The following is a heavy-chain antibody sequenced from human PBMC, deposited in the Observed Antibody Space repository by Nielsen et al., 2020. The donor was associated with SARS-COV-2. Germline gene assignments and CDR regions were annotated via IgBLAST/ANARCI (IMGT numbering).Heavy chain of an antibody. V-gene: IGHV3-7*05. J-gene: IGHJ6*02. CDR2: IKEDGSER. CDR3: ARVFIKRVVVTRSYYYYGMDV. Sequence: GGSLRLSCAASGISITSYWTNWVRQVPGKGLEWVASIKEDGSERYFVDSVKGRFTISRDNAKNSLYLRMNSLRAEDTAVYYCARVFIKRVVVTRSYYYYGMDVWGQGTTVTVSS. CDR1: GISITSYW. D-gene: IGHD3-22*01.